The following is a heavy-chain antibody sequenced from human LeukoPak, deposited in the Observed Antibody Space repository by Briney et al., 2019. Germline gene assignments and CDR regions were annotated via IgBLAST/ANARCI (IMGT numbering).Heavy chain of an antibody. V-gene: IGHV1-18*01. J-gene: IGHJ4*02. CDR2: ISAYNGNT. CDR3: ARAEPVLRFLEWLPGY. CDR1: GYTFTSYG. Sequence: ASVKVSCKASGYTFTSYGISWVRQAPGQGLEWMGWISAYNGNTNYAQKLQGRVTMTTDTSTSTAYMELSRLRSDDTAVYYCARAEPVLRFLEWLPGYWGQGTLVTVSS. D-gene: IGHD3-3*01.